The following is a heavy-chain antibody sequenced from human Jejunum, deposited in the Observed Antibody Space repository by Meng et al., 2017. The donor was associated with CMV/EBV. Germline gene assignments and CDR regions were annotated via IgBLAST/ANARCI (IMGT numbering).Heavy chain of an antibody. V-gene: IGHV3-23*03. J-gene: IGHJ4*02. Sequence: VSGITFSSYAMTWVRQAPGKGLEWVAVIYSDGGTTDYADSVKGRFTISRDNSKNTLYLQMNSLRAEDTAVYYCAREGGYTRPHYFDYWGQGTLVTVSS. CDR1: GITFSSYA. D-gene: IGHD6-13*01. CDR2: IYSDGGTT. CDR3: AREGGYTRPHYFDY.